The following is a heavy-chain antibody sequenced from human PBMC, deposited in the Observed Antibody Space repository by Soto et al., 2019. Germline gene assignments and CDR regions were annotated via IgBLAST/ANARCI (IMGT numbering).Heavy chain of an antibody. D-gene: IGHD3-22*01. V-gene: IGHV4-30-4*01. CDR2: IHYSGNT. CDR3: ARLLQVTMRVVIFDS. Sequence: SETLSLTCVVSGDSISSADSYWSWIRQSPGKGLEWIGYIHYSGNTYSSPSLKNRHIMSVDTSKSQFSLKFSSVTAEDTALYYCARLLQVTMRVVIFDSWGQANLVTVPS. J-gene: IGHJ4*02. CDR1: GDSISSADSY.